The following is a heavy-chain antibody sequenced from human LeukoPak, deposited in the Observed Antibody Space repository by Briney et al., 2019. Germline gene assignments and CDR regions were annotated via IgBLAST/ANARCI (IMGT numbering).Heavy chain of an antibody. Sequence: SETLSLTCAVYGGSFSGYYWSWIRQPPGKGLEWIGEINHSGSTNYNPSLKSRATISVDTSKNQFSLKLSSVTAADTAVYYCATRVDCSSTSCSGGYYFDYWGQGTLVTVSS. V-gene: IGHV4-34*01. D-gene: IGHD2-2*01. J-gene: IGHJ4*02. CDR2: INHSGST. CDR1: GGSFSGYY. CDR3: ATRVDCSSTSCSGGYYFDY.